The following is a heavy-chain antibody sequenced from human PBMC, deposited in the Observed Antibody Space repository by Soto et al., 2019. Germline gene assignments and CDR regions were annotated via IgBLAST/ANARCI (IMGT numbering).Heavy chain of an antibody. CDR3: ARDNSYGGNSVGWYFDL. Sequence: SETLSLTCTVSGGSISSGGYYWSWIRQHPGKGLEWIGYIYYSGSTYYNPSLKSRVTISVDTSKNQFSLKLSSVTAADTAVYYCARDNSYGGNSVGWYFDLWGRGTLITVSS. CDR1: GGSISSGGYY. CDR2: IYYSGST. D-gene: IGHD5-18*01. V-gene: IGHV4-31*03. J-gene: IGHJ2*01.